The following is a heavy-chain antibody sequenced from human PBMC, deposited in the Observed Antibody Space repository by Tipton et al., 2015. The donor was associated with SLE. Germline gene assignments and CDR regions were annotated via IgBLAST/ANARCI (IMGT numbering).Heavy chain of an antibody. CDR3: ARGAPHCSSTSCVDY. D-gene: IGHD2-2*01. V-gene: IGHV4-30-4*01. J-gene: IGHJ4*02. CDR2: IYYSGRN. Sequence: TLSLTCTVSGGSISSGSYYWSWIRQSPGKGLEWIAYIYYSGRNYYNPSLKSRVTISVDMSKNQFSLKLSSVTAADTAVYYCARGAPHCSSTSCVDYWGQGTLVTVSS. CDR1: GGSISSGSYY.